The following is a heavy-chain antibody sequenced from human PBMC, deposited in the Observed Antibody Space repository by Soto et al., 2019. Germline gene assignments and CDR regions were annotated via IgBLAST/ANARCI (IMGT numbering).Heavy chain of an antibody. D-gene: IGHD3-3*01. CDR3: AKDVLRFLVWLAFYGMDD. J-gene: IGHJ6*01. CDR1: GFTFSSYG. V-gene: IGHV3-30*18. CDR2: ISYDGSNK. Sequence: GGTLRLSCAASGFTFSSYGMHWVRQAPGKGLEWVAVISYDGSNKYYADSVKGRFTISRDNSKNTLYLQMNSLRAEDTAVYYCAKDVLRFLVWLAFYGMDDWGQGTTVTVSS.